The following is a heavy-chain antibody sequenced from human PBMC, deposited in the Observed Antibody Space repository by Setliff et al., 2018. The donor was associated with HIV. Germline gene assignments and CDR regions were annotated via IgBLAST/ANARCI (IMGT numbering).Heavy chain of an antibody. J-gene: IGHJ6*03. CDR2: IYYSVST. CDR3: ARGVVDYDFWSGSGDYYYMDV. CDR1: GGSMNSHY. Sequence: SETLSLTCTVSGGSMNSHYWSWIRQSPGRGLKWIGYIYYSVSTKYNPSLKSRVSMSIDTSKNQFSLKMSSVTAADTAVYYCARGVVDYDFWSGSGDYYYMDVWVKGTTVTVSS. V-gene: IGHV4-59*11. D-gene: IGHD3-3*01.